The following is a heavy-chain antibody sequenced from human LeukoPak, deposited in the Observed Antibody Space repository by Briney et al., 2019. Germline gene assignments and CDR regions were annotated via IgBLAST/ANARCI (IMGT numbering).Heavy chain of an antibody. Sequence: GGSLRLSCEASGFTFSSYAMSWVRQAPGKGLEWVSAISGSGGSTYYADSVKGRFTISRDNSKNTLYLQMNSLRAEDTAVYYCAKLDVRYFDWAPRGDYGMDVWGQGTTVTVSS. V-gene: IGHV3-23*01. CDR2: ISGSGGST. CDR1: GFTFSSYA. CDR3: AKLDVRYFDWAPRGDYGMDV. D-gene: IGHD3-9*01. J-gene: IGHJ6*02.